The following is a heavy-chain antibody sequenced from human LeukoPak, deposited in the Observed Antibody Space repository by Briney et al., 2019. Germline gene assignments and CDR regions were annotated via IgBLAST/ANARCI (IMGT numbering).Heavy chain of an antibody. V-gene: IGHV1-2*02. CDR3: AGPPSYDSSGYVDY. D-gene: IGHD3-22*01. J-gene: IGHJ4*02. CDR2: INPNSGGT. CDR1: GYTFTGYY. Sequence: ASVKVSCKASGYTFTGYYMHWVRQAPGQGLEWMGWINPNSGGTNYAQKLQGRVTMTRDTSISTAYMELSRLRSDDTAVYYCAGPPSYDSSGYVDYWGQGTLVTVSS.